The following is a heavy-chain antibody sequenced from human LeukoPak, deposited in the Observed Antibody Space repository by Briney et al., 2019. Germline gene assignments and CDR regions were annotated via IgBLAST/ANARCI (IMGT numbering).Heavy chain of an antibody. V-gene: IGHV4-38-2*02. Sequence: SETLSLTCTVSRYSLSSAYYWGWIRQPPGKGLEWIGSISHGGSTYYNPSLKSRVTISVDRSKNQFSLKLSSVTAADTAVYYCARPSYYYDSSGFALDYWGQGTLVTVSS. D-gene: IGHD3-22*01. CDR1: RYSLSSAYY. CDR3: ARPSYYYDSSGFALDY. CDR2: ISHGGST. J-gene: IGHJ4*02.